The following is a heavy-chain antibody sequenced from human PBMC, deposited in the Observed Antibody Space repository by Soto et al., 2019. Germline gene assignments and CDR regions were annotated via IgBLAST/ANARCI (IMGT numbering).Heavy chain of an antibody. CDR1: GGSLTNYY. J-gene: IGHJ5*02. CDR3: AREAWIRYPFEP. Sequence: LEIRSLAYSVSGGSLTNYYWSWIRQPPGKGLEWIGYSYYSGGTNYNPSLKRRVTISVDTSKNQFSLKLTSVTAADTAMYYCAREAWIRYPFEPWGQVTLVT. V-gene: IGHV4-59*01. CDR2: SYYSGGT. D-gene: IGHD5-18*01.